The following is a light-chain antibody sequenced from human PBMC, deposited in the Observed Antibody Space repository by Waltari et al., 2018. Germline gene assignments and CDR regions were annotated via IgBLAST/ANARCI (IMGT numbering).Light chain of an antibody. CDR3: QTWDTDIHVV. J-gene: IGLJ2*01. CDR2: LNSDGSH. V-gene: IGLV4-69*01. Sequence: QLVLIQSPSASASLGASVKLTCTPSRWHSNYAIAWHQQQPKKGTRYLMKLNSDGSHTKGDGIPDRFSGSSSGAERFLTISSLQSEDEGDYYCQTWDTDIHVVFGGGTKLIVL. CDR1: RWHSNYA.